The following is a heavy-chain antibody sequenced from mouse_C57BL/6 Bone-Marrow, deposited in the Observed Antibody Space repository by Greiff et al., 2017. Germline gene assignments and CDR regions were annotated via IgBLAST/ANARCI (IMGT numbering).Heavy chain of an antibody. Sequence: VQLKESGAELVKPGASVKLSCTASGFNIKDYYMHWVKQRTEQGLEWIGRIDPEDGETKYAPKFQGKATITADTSSNTAYLQLSSLTSEDSAVYYCAVYSNYPYWYVDVWGTGTTVTVSS. J-gene: IGHJ1*03. CDR3: AVYSNYPYWYVDV. CDR2: IDPEDGET. V-gene: IGHV14-2*01. CDR1: GFNIKDYY. D-gene: IGHD2-5*01.